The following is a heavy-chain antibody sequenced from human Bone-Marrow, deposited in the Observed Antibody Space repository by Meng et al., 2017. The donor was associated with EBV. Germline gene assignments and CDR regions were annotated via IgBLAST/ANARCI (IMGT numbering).Heavy chain of an antibody. CDR1: GGTFNSDA. J-gene: IGHJ4*02. V-gene: IGHV1-69*01. Sequence: QVHVVESGAEVQKPGSSVKVSCWTSGGTFNSDAVSWVRQAPGQGLEWMGGLIPMSGAPHYAQKFQGRVTITADESTSTHYMDLSNLRSDDTAMYYCASESGRGFTPDYWGQGTLVTVSS. D-gene: IGHD3-10*01. CDR2: LIPMSGAP. CDR3: ASESGRGFTPDY.